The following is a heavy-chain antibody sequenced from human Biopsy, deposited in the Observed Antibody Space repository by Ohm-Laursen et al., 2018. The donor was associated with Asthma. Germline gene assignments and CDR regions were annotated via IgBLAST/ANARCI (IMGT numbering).Heavy chain of an antibody. D-gene: IGHD3-10*01. CDR2: ISVYNGNT. V-gene: IGHV1-18*01. CDR1: GYTFNSAG. J-gene: IGHJ6*02. CDR3: ARAVDYSHYYGIDV. Sequence: GPSVNASRKTSGYTFNSAGTTWVRQAPGQGLEWMGWISVYNGNTKVAQKLQDRVTMITDTSTSTAYMELRSLRSDDTAVYFCARAVDYSHYYGIDVWGQGTTVTVS.